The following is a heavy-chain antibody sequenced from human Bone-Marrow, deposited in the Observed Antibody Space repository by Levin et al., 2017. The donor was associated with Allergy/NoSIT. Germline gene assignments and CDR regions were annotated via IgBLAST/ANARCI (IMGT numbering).Heavy chain of an antibody. CDR2: IWYDGSNK. J-gene: IGHJ6*02. V-gene: IGHV3-33*01. D-gene: IGHD4-17*01. CDR1: GFTFSSYG. CDR3: ARGDYGDYLVWGYYYGMDV. Sequence: QPGGSLRLSCAASGFTFSSYGMHWVRQAPGKGLEWVAVIWYDGSNKYYADSVKGRFTISRDNSKNTLYLQMNSLRAEDTAVYYCARGDYGDYLVWGYYYGMDVWGQGTTVTVSS.